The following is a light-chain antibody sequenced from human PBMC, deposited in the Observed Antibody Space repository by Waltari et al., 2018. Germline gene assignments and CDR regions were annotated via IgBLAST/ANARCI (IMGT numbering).Light chain of an antibody. V-gene: IGKV1-5*03. Sequence: DIQMTQSPSTLSASVGDRVTITCRASPSISPWLAWYQQKPGKATRLLICQASSLESGVPTTFSGSASGTYFTLTISRLQPDDFATYYWQQYHTYPWTFGQGTKVETK. CDR3: QQYHTYPWT. J-gene: IGKJ1*01. CDR2: QAS. CDR1: PSISPW.